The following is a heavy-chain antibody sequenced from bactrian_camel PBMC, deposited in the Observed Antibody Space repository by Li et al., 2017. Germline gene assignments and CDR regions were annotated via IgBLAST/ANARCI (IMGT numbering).Heavy chain of an antibody. CDR2: IWTGVDVP. J-gene: IGHJ6*01. CDR3: AAEAPPSVRDCTIAIQHLDFGS. D-gene: IGHD6*01. V-gene: IGHV3-3*01. Sequence: VQLVESGGGSVQAGGSLRLSCRYSGYSVASDCVGWFRQVPGKDREGVARIWTGVDVPYYTDSVSGRFTISHDNARNQVYLDMNNVSPEDTALYYCAAEAPPSVRDCTIAIQHLDFGSWGQGTQVT. CDR1: GYSVASDC.